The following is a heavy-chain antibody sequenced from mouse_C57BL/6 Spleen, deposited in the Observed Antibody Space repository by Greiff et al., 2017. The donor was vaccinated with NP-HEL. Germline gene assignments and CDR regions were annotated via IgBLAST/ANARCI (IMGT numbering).Heavy chain of an antibody. Sequence: DVKLVESGGGLVQPGGSMKLSCVASGFTFSNYWMSWVRQSPEKGLEWVAQIRLKSDNYSTHYAESVKGRFTITRDDSKSSVYLQKDNLRAEDTGIYYCTGGLGRFAYWGQGTLVTVSA. J-gene: IGHJ3*01. D-gene: IGHD4-1*01. CDR2: IRLKSDNYST. V-gene: IGHV6-3*01. CDR1: GFTFSNYW. CDR3: TGGLGRFAY.